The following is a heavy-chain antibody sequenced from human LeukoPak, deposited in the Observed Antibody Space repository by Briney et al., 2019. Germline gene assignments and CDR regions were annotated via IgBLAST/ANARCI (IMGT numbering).Heavy chain of an antibody. J-gene: IGHJ3*02. Sequence: GGSLRLSCAASGFTFDDYAMHWVRQAPGKGLEWVSGISWNSGSIGYADSVKGRFTISRDNAKNSLYLQMNSLRAEDTALYYCAKDLLAVAGSFDIWGQGTMVTVSS. D-gene: IGHD6-19*01. CDR3: AKDLLAVAGSFDI. V-gene: IGHV3-9*01. CDR2: ISWNSGSI. CDR1: GFTFDDYA.